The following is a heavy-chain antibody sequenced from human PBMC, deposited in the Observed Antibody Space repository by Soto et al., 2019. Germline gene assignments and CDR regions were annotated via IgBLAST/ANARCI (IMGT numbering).Heavy chain of an antibody. V-gene: IGHV1-18*01. J-gene: IGHJ5*02. Sequence: QVQLVQSGAEVKKPGASVKVSCKASGYTFTSYGISWVRQAPGQGLEWMGWISAYNGNTNYAQKLHGRVTMATDTATSAADRGRGSLGSDDTAVYYCARVGFWYNWHFTQWRWFDPWGQGGLVTVS. D-gene: IGHD1-1*01. CDR2: ISAYNGNT. CDR1: GYTFTSYG. CDR3: ARVGFWYNWHFTQWRWFDP.